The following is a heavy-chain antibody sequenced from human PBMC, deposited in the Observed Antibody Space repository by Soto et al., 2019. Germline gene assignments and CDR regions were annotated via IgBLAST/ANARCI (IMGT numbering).Heavy chain of an antibody. J-gene: IGHJ4*02. V-gene: IGHV4-59*12. D-gene: IGHD1-20*01. CDR1: GGSISSYY. CDR3: ARSLMVITGTDSFDY. Sequence: PSETLSLTCTVSGGSISSYYWSWIRQPPGKGLEWIGYIYYSGSTNYNPSLKSRVTISVDTSKNQFSLKLSSVTAADTAVYYCARSLMVITGTDSFDYWGQGTLVTVSS. CDR2: IYYSGST.